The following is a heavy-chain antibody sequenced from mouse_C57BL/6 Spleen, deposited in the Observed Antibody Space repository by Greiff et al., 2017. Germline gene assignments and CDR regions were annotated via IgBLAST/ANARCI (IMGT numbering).Heavy chain of an antibody. D-gene: IGHD1-1*01. Sequence: VQLQQSGPELVKPGASVKISCKASGYTFTDYYMNWVKQSHGKSLEWIGDINPNNGGTSYNQKFKGKATLTVDKSSSTAYMELRSLTSEDSAVYYCASTTVVAPYFDYWGQGTTLTVSS. V-gene: IGHV1-26*01. CDR2: INPNNGGT. J-gene: IGHJ2*01. CDR1: GYTFTDYY. CDR3: ASTTVVAPYFDY.